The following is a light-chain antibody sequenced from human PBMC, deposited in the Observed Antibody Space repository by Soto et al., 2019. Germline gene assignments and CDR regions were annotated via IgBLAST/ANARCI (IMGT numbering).Light chain of an antibody. CDR2: DVS. Sequence: QSALTQPPSASGSPGQSVTISCTGTSSDVGGYNYVSWYQQHPGKAPKLMIYDVSKRPSGVPDRFCGAKSGNTASLTVSGLQAEDEANYYCSSYAGSNNFVVFGGGTKLTVL. CDR3: SSYAGSNNFVV. CDR1: SSDVGGYNY. V-gene: IGLV2-8*01. J-gene: IGLJ3*02.